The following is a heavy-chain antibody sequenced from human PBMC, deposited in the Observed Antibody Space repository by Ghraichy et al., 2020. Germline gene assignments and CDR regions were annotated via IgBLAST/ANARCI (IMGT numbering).Heavy chain of an antibody. J-gene: IGHJ5*02. D-gene: IGHD3-10*01. CDR1: GYSFTTYG. Sequence: ASVKVSCKTSGYSFTTYGLNWVRQAPGHGLEWVGWISAYNGHSVYAQKFRGRVTLTADPSTTTVYMELRNLKSDDTAVYYCARDRRGSAVTSNFFDPWGQGTLLTVSS. CDR2: ISAYNGHS. V-gene: IGHV1-18*01. CDR3: ARDRRGSAVTSNFFDP.